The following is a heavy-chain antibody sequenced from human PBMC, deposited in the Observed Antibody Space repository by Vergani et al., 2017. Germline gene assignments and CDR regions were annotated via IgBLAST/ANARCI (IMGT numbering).Heavy chain of an antibody. J-gene: IGHJ3*02. V-gene: IGHV3-23*01. CDR1: GFTFSSFA. CDR3: AKYVRGGGTAFDI. CDR2: ISGSGGST. Sequence: EVQLLESGGGLVQPGGSLRLSCAASGFTFSSFAMSWVRQAPGKGLEWVSAISGSGGSTYYAESVKGRFTISRDNSKNTLYLQMNSLRAEDTAVYYCAKYVRGGGTAFDIWGQGTMVTVSS. D-gene: IGHD2-15*01.